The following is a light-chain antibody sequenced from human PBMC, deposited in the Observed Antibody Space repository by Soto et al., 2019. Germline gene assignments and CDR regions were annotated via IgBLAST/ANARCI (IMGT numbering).Light chain of an antibody. CDR2: GAS. CDR3: QQSFNTPPT. J-gene: IGKJ4*01. V-gene: IGKV3-15*01. Sequence: EIVMTQSPATLSVSPGERATLSCRASQSVRSNLAWYQQKPGQAPRLLIYGASTRATGLPARFSGSGSGTEFTLTISSLQSEDFVSYFCQQSFNTPPTFGGGTKVEIQ. CDR1: QSVRSN.